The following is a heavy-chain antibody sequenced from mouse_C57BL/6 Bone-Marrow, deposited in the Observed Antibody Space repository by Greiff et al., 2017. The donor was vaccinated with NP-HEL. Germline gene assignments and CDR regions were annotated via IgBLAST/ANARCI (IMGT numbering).Heavy chain of an antibody. J-gene: IGHJ1*03. CDR1: GYAFTNYL. CDR2: INPGSGGT. D-gene: IGHD1-1*01. V-gene: IGHV1-54*01. CDR3: ARDPTVVARYFDV. Sequence: QVQLQQSGAELVRPGTSVKVSCKASGYAFTNYLIEWVKQRPGQGLEWIGVINPGSGGTNYNEKFKGKATLTADKSSSTAYMQLSSLTSEDSAVYFCARDPTVVARYFDVWGTGTTVTVSS.